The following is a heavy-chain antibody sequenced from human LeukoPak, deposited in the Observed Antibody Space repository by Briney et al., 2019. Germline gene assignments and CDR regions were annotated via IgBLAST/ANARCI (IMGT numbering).Heavy chain of an antibody. CDR3: AKDLGIVVVVAASD. CDR1: GFTFSSYA. D-gene: IGHD2-15*01. V-gene: IGHV3-23*01. Sequence: GGSLRLSCAASGFTFSSYAMSWVRQAPGKGLEWVSAISGSGGSTYYADSVKGRFTISRDNSKNTLYLQMNSLRAEDTAVYYCAKDLGIVVVVAASDWGQGTLVTVSS. CDR2: ISGSGGST. J-gene: IGHJ4*02.